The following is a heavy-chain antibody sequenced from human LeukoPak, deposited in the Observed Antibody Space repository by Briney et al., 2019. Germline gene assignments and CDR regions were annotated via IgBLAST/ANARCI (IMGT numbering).Heavy chain of an antibody. D-gene: IGHD6-13*01. CDR2: IYYSGST. Sequence: SETLSLTCTVSGGSISSYYWSWIRQPPGKGLEWIGYIYYSGSTNYNPSLKSRVTISVDTSKNQFSLKLSSVTAADTAVYYCAGSSWLGKVFDYWGQGTLVTVSS. CDR3: AGSSWLGKVFDY. J-gene: IGHJ4*02. V-gene: IGHV4-59*01. CDR1: GGSISSYY.